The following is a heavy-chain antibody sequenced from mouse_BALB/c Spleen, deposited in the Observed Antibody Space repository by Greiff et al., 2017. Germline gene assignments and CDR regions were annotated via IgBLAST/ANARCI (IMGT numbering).Heavy chain of an antibody. CDR1: GFTFSSYT. V-gene: IGHV5-12-2*01. Sequence: EVKVVESGGGLVQPGGSRKLSCAASGFTFSSYTMSWVRQTPEKRLEWVAYISNGGGSTYYPDTVKGRFTISRDNAKNTLYLQMSSLKSEDTAMYYCARLTGFAYWGQGTLVTVSA. J-gene: IGHJ3*01. D-gene: IGHD4-1*01. CDR3: ARLTGFAY. CDR2: ISNGGGST.